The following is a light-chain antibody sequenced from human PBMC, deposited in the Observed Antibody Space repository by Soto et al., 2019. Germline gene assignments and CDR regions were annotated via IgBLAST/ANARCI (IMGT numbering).Light chain of an antibody. Sequence: QSALTQPPSASGSPGQSVTISCTGTSSDVGGYNYVSWYQQHPGKAHKLMIYEVSKRPSGVPDRFSGSKSGNTASLTVSGLQADDEADYYCSSYAGANTPCVFGTGTKLTVL. J-gene: IGLJ1*01. V-gene: IGLV2-8*01. CDR2: EVS. CDR1: SSDVGGYNY. CDR3: SSYAGANTPCV.